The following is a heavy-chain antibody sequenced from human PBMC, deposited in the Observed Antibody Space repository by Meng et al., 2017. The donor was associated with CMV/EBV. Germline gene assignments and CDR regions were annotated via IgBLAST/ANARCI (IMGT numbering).Heavy chain of an antibody. V-gene: IGHV1-69*12. CDR2: IIPIFGTA. D-gene: IGHD2-2*01. CDR1: GGTFSSYA. J-gene: IGHJ5*02. CDR3: AREGGIVVVPAAPGWFDP. Sequence: QGHLVQSGAEGKTPGSSVKVSCKASGGTFSSYAISWVRQAPGQGLEWMGGIIPIFGTANYAQKFQGRVTITADESTSTAYMELSSLRSEDTAVYYCAREGGIVVVPAAPGWFDPWGQGTLVTVSS.